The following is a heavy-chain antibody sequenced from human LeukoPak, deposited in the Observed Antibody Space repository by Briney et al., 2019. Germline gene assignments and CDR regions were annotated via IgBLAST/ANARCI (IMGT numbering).Heavy chain of an antibody. D-gene: IGHD3-10*01. CDR3: ARRGHYYGSGSYYRGPGYYYYMDV. Sequence: GESLKISCKGSGYSFTSYWIGWVRQMPGKGLEWMGIIYPGDSDTRYSPSFQGQVTISADKSISTAYLQWSSLKASDTAMYYCARRGHYYGSGSYYRGPGYYYYMDVWGKGTTVTVSS. CDR1: GYSFTSYW. V-gene: IGHV5-51*01. CDR2: IYPGDSDT. J-gene: IGHJ6*03.